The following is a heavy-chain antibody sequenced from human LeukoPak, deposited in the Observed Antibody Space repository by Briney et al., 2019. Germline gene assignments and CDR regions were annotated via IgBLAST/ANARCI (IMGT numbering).Heavy chain of an antibody. V-gene: IGHV3-23*01. CDR1: GFTFNSYA. D-gene: IGHD6-19*01. Sequence: GGSLRLSCAASGFTFNSYAMSWVRQAPGKGLEWVSSISAGGGGTYYADSVKGRFTISRDNSKHTLSLEMHSLSADDTAIYFCAKWDNSGWFSLDYWGQGALVTVSS. CDR3: AKWDNSGWFSLDY. J-gene: IGHJ4*02. CDR2: ISAGGGGT.